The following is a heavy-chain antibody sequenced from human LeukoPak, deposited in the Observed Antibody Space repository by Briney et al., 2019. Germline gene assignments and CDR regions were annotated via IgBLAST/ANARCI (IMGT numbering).Heavy chain of an antibody. V-gene: IGHV4-34*01. J-gene: IGHJ4*02. CDR3: ARESLDSRIY. Sequence: SSETLSLTCAVYGGSFSGYYWSWIRQPPGKGLEWIGEINHSGSTNYNPSLKSRVTISVDTSKNQFSLKLSSVTAADTAVYYCARESLDSRIYWGQGTLVTVSS. CDR1: GGSFSGYY. CDR2: INHSGST. D-gene: IGHD3-22*01.